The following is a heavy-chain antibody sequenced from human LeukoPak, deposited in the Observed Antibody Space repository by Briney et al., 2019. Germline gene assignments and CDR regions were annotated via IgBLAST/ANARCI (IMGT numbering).Heavy chain of an antibody. CDR1: GGSISSYY. D-gene: IGHD5-24*01. V-gene: IGHV4-59*12. CDR3: ARKDGDI. Sequence: SETLSLTCTVSGGSISSYYWSWIRQPPGKELEWIGYIYYSGYTNYNPSLKSRVTISVDTSKNQFSLKLNSVTAADTAVYYCARKDGDIWGQGTMVTVSS. CDR2: IYYSGYT. J-gene: IGHJ3*02.